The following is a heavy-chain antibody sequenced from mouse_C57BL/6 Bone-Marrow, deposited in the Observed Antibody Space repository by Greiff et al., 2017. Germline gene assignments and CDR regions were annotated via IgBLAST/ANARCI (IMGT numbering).Heavy chain of an antibody. CDR3: TTCLYAMDY. Sequence: VQLKESGAELVRPGASVQLSCTASGFNIKDDYMHWVKQRPEQGLEWIGWIDPENGDTEYASKFQGKATITADTSSNTAYLQLSSLTSEDTAVYYCTTCLYAMDYWGQGTSVTVSS. J-gene: IGHJ4*01. CDR1: GFNIKDDY. CDR2: IDPENGDT. V-gene: IGHV14-4*01.